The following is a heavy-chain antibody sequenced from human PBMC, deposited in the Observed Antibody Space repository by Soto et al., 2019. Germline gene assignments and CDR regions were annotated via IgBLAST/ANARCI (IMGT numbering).Heavy chain of an antibody. D-gene: IGHD4-17*01. CDR2: ISVYSGNT. V-gene: IGHV1-18*01. CDR3: ARGNFGVYDFYGMHV. J-gene: IGHJ6*02. CDR1: GGTFSSYA. Sequence: ASVKVSCKASGGTFSSYAISWVRQAPGQGLEWMGWISVYSGNTNYAKNFQGRVDMTTDRSTSTAYMELRTLRSDDTAVYYCARGNFGVYDFYGMHVWGQGTTVTVS.